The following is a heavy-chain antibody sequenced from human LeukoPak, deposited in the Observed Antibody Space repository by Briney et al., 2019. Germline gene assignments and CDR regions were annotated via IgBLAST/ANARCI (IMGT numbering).Heavy chain of an antibody. J-gene: IGHJ4*02. CDR1: DGSFNPYY. CDR3: AGGRLSARTFWRGYKELDY. Sequence: SETLSLSCTVSDGSFNPYYLIWIRQSPGRGLDWICYIYYSGITDYNAAFMRRGSMSLGTSENQFFLKLTSVTAADTAVVYYAGGRLSARTFWRGYKELDYWRQGHLVLVSS. D-gene: IGHD3-3*01. V-gene: IGHV4-59*01. CDR2: IYYSGIT.